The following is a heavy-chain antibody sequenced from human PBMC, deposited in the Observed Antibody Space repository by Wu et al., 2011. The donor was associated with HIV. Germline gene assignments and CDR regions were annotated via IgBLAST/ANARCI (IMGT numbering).Heavy chain of an antibody. V-gene: IGHV1-18*01. CDR3: ARDPPGYPYYFDY. CDR2: INTYNDKT. J-gene: IGHJ4*02. D-gene: IGHD5-12*01. CDR1: GYTFISYG. Sequence: QVQLVQSGAEVKKPGASVKVSCKASGYTFISYGISWVRQAPGQGLEWIGWINTYNDKTNYAQNLQDRVTMTTDTSTSTVYMEVRSLRSDDTAVYYCARDPPGYPYYFDYWGQGTLVTVSS.